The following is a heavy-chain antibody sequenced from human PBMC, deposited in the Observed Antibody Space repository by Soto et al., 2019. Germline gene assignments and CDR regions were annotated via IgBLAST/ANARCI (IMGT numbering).Heavy chain of an antibody. Sequence: SVKVSCKASGGTFSSYAISWVRQAPGQGLEWMGGIIPIFGTANYAQKFQGRVTITADESTSTAYMELSSLRSEDTAVYYCARDRSDGSGSYHNWFDPWGQGTLVTVSS. CDR3: ARDRSDGSGSYHNWFDP. D-gene: IGHD3-10*01. CDR2: IIPIFGTA. V-gene: IGHV1-69*13. CDR1: GGTFSSYA. J-gene: IGHJ5*02.